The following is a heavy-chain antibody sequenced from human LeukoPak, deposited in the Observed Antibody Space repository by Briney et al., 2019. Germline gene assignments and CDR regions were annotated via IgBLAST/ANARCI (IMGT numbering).Heavy chain of an antibody. J-gene: IGHJ6*03. Sequence: PGGSMRLSCAASGFTFSSYAMSWVRQAPGKGLEWVSAISGSGGSTYYADSVKGRFPISRANSKNTLWLQMNSLRAEDTAVYYCAIHLGTRVISYYYYYMDVWGKGTTVTVS. V-gene: IGHV3-23*01. CDR1: GFTFSSYA. CDR3: AIHLGTRVISYYYYYMDV. CDR2: ISGSGGST. D-gene: IGHD4-11*01.